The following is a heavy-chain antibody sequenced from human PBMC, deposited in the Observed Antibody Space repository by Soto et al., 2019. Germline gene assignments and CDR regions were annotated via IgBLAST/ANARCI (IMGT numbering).Heavy chain of an antibody. J-gene: IGHJ4*02. V-gene: IGHV3-30-3*01. D-gene: IGHD4-17*01. Sequence: QVQLVESGGGVVQPGRSLRLSCTASGFMFSYSAMHWVRQAPGKGLEWVTLISYDGSITSYSDSGKGRFTISRDNSKNSLFLEMNNLRPDDTAVYHCARDSTNNYGGNIDFWGQGTLVSVAS. CDR3: ARDSTNNYGGNIDF. CDR2: ISYDGSIT. CDR1: GFMFSYSA.